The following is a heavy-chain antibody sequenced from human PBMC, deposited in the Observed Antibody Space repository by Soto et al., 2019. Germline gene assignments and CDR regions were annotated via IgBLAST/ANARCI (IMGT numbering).Heavy chain of an antibody. CDR2: ISYDGSNK. CDR1: GFTFSSYG. Sequence: GSLRLSCAASGFTFSSYGMHWVRQAPGKGLEWVAVISYDGSNKYYADSVKGRFTISRDNSKNTLYLQMNSLRAEDTAVYYCAKDPVRGYSGYDWMETPNWGQGTLVTVSS. D-gene: IGHD5-12*01. J-gene: IGHJ4*02. CDR3: AKDPVRGYSGYDWMETPN. V-gene: IGHV3-30*18.